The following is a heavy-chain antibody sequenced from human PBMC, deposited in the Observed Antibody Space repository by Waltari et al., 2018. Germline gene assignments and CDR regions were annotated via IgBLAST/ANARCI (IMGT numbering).Heavy chain of an antibody. D-gene: IGHD6-6*01. Sequence: HVQLLQSRAAVPKPGVSVKVSCTASGNAFSVDHTQWMRRGAVQGPDWMGWINPNSGGTNYAQKFQSRVTMTRDTSTSTAYMELSRLRSDDTAVYYCAGVVGGSSPLIYMDVWGKGTTVTVSS. CDR3: AGVVGGSSPLIYMDV. J-gene: IGHJ6*03. V-gene: IGHV1-2*02. CDR1: GNAFSVDH. CDR2: INPNSGGT.